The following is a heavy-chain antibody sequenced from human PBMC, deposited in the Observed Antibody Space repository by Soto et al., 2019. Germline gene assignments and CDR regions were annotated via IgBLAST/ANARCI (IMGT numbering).Heavy chain of an antibody. Sequence: GGSLRLSCAASGFTFSSYSMNWVRQAPGKGLEWVSSISSSSSYIYYADSVKGRFTISRDNAKNSLYLQMNSLRAEDTAVYYCARDPIVVVPAAMFHQTYYYYYMDVWGKGTTVTVSS. CDR3: ARDPIVVVPAAMFHQTYYYYYMDV. V-gene: IGHV3-21*01. CDR1: GFTFSSYS. J-gene: IGHJ6*03. D-gene: IGHD2-2*01. CDR2: ISSSSSYI.